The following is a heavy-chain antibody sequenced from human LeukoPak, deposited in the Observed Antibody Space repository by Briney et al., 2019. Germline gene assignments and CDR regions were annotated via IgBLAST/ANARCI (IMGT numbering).Heavy chain of an antibody. CDR1: GGSISTTNYY. CDR2: IYYSGST. D-gene: IGHD1-26*01. V-gene: IGHV4-39*01. CDR3: ARASGSRPFDY. J-gene: IGHJ4*02. Sequence: SETLSLTCTVSGGSISTTNYYWGWIRQPPGKGLKWIGTIYYSGSTYYNPSLKSRVTISVDTSKNQFSLKLSSVTAADTAVYYCARASGSRPFDYWGQGTLVTVSS.